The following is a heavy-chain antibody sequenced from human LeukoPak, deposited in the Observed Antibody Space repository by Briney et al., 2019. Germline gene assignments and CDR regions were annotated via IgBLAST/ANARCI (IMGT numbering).Heavy chain of an antibody. Sequence: PSETLSLTCTVSGYSISSGYYWGWIRPPPGKGLEYIGYIYDSEGTYYNPSLKSRVTVSVDRSKNQFSLKVYSVSAADTAVYYCASGIAYYQPSKNAFDFWGQGTMVIVSS. J-gene: IGHJ3*01. D-gene: IGHD2-2*01. V-gene: IGHV4-38-2*02. CDR1: GYSISSGYY. CDR2: IYDSEGT. CDR3: ASGIAYYQPSKNAFDF.